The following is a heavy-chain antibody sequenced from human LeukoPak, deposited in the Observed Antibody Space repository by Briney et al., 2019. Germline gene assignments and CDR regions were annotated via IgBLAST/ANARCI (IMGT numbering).Heavy chain of an antibody. V-gene: IGHV4-34*01. J-gene: IGHJ5*02. CDR2: INHSGST. Sequence: SETLSLTCAVYGGSFSAYYWSWIRQPPGKGLEWIGEINHSGSTNYNPSLKSRVTISVDTSKNQFSLKLSSVTAADTAVYYCARGRCSSTGCYRSTVKTYNWFDPWGQGTLVTVSS. D-gene: IGHD2-2*02. CDR1: GGSFSAYY. CDR3: ARGRCSSTGCYRSTVKTYNWFDP.